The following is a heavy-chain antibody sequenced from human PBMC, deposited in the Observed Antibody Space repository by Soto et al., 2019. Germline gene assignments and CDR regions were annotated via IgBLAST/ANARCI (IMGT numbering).Heavy chain of an antibody. Sequence: QVQLQESGPGLVKPSQTLSLTCTVSGDSISSGGYSWSWIRQHPGKGLEWIGNIYYSGSTYYNPSLKSRVTVSVDTSKNQFSLKLSSVTAADTAVYYCARKGPDILTGYYFEYWGQGTLVNVSS. D-gene: IGHD3-9*01. J-gene: IGHJ4*02. CDR2: IYYSGST. CDR3: ARKGPDILTGYYFEY. V-gene: IGHV4-31*03. CDR1: GDSISSGGYS.